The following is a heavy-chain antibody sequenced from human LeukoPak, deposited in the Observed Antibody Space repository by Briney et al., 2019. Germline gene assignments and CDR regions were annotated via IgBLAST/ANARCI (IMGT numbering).Heavy chain of an antibody. V-gene: IGHV3-30*18. J-gene: IGHJ4*02. CDR2: ISYDGSNK. CDR3: AKDRDYGGGFDY. CDR1: GFTFSSYG. Sequence: GGSLRLSCAASGFTFSSYGMHWVRQAPGKGLEWVAVISYDGSNKYYADSVKGRFTISRDNSKNTLYLQMNSLRAEDTAVYYCAKDRDYGGGFDYWGQGTLVTVSS. D-gene: IGHD4-17*01.